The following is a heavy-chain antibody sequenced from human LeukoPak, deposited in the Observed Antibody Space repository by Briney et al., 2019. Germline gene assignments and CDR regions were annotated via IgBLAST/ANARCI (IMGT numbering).Heavy chain of an antibody. J-gene: IGHJ4*02. V-gene: IGHV1-2*02. D-gene: IGHD2-15*01. CDR1: GYTFTGYY. CDR2: INPNSGGT. CDR3: ASPSSRGGSQAAGY. Sequence: ASVKVSCKASGYTFTGYYMHWVRQAPGQGLEWMGWINPNSGGTNYAQKFQGRVTMTRNPSNGPAYMELSRLSSDDTAVYCCASPSSRGGSQAAGYWGQGTLVSVSS.